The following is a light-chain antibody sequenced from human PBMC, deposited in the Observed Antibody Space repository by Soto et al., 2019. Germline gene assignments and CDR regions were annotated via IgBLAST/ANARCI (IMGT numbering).Light chain of an antibody. V-gene: IGKV1-39*01. J-gene: IGKJ5*01. CDR1: QNINTY. CDR2: DAA. CDR3: QQANSFPIT. Sequence: DIQMTQSPYSLSAAVGDRVTIACRASQNINTYLNWYQQKPGKAPKLLIFDAASLQNGVPSRFSGGGSRTDFTLTISSLQPDDFATYYCQQANSFPITFGQGTRLEIK.